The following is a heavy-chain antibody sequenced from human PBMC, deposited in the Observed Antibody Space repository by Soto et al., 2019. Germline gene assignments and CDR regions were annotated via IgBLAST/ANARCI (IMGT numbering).Heavy chain of an antibody. D-gene: IGHD3-16*01. CDR3: ARNRQGSLDY. J-gene: IGHJ4*02. CDR2: FSYRGFD. Sequence: QVQLQESGPGLVKPSETLSLTCTVSGGSVSSLGYQWSWIRLPPGKGLEWIGYFSYRGFDNFNPYPKSRVTISVDTSKNQFSPEPSSVTAADTAGYYCARNRQGSLDYWGRGSLVTVSS. V-gene: IGHV4-61*08. CDR1: GGSVSSLGYQ.